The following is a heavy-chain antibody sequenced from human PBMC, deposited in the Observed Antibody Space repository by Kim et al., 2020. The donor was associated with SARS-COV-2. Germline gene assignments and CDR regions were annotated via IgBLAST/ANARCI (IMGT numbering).Heavy chain of an antibody. Sequence: SETLSLTCAVSGGSISSGGYSWSWIRQPPGKGLEWIGYIYHSGSTYYNPSLKSRVTISVDRSKNQFSLKLSSVTAADTAVYYCARAELAGYYHWFDPWGQGTLVTVSS. CDR3: ARAELAGYYHWFDP. CDR2: IYHSGST. CDR1: GGSISSGGYS. D-gene: IGHD3-9*01. J-gene: IGHJ5*02. V-gene: IGHV4-30-2*01.